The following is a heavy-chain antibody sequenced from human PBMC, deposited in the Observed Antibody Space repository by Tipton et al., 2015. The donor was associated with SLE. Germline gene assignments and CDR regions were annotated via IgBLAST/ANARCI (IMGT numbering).Heavy chain of an antibody. J-gene: IGHJ3*01. V-gene: IGHV4-4*02. D-gene: IGHD6-13*01. CDR1: GGSISSRNW. CDR2: IDHSGST. CDR3: ARSLYSSRDDAYDV. Sequence: TLSLTCAVYGGSISSRNWWSWIRQPPGKGLEWIGEIDHSGSTNYNPSLESRVTISIDKSRNQFSLKLNSVTAADTAVYYCARSLYSSRDDAYDVWGQGTVVSVPS.